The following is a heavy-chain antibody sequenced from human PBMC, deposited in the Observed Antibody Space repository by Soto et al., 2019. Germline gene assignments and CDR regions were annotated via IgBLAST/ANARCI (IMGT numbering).Heavy chain of an antibody. V-gene: IGHV4-59*01. J-gene: IGHJ6*02. D-gene: IGHD3-3*01. CDR1: GGSISSYY. Sequence: QVQLQESGPGLVKPSETLSLTCTVSGGSISSYYWSWIRQPPGKGLEWIGYIYYSGSTNYNPSLKSRVTISVDTSKNQFSLKLSSVTAADTAVYYRARVVTIFGVVIDFGMDVWGQGTTVTVSS. CDR3: ARVVTIFGVVIDFGMDV. CDR2: IYYSGST.